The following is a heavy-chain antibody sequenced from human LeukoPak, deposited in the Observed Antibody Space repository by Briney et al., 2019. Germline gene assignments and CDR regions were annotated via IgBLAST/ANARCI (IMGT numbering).Heavy chain of an antibody. J-gene: IGHJ4*02. V-gene: IGHV1-46*01. Sequence: GASVKVSCKASGYTFTNYYIHWVRQAPGQGLDWMGPINPSVGTTRSAQGRVTLTRDTSTNTVYMELSTLRSEDTAVYYCARGGDYYDSSGSRGFDYWGQGTLVTVSS. CDR1: GYTFTNYY. CDR3: ARGGDYYDSSGSRGFDY. D-gene: IGHD3-22*01. CDR2: INPSVGTT.